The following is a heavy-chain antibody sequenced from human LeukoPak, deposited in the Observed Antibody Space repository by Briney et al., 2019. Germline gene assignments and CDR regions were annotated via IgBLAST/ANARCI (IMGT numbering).Heavy chain of an antibody. J-gene: IGHJ3*02. Sequence: GGSLRLSCAGSGFTFSYYGMHWVRQAPGKGLEWVAFIRYEKNEKYYADSVKGRFAISRDNSKNTLYLQMNSLRAEDTAVYYCARGVIVATWGAFDIWGQGTMVTVSS. CDR3: ARGVIVATWGAFDI. CDR2: IRYEKNEK. V-gene: IGHV3-30*02. D-gene: IGHD5-12*01. CDR1: GFTFSYYG.